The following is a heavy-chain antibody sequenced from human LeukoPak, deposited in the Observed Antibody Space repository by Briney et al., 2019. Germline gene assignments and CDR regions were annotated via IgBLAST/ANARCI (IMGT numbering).Heavy chain of an antibody. D-gene: IGHD2/OR15-2a*01. Sequence: AGGSLRLSCAASGFTFSSYSMNWVRQAPGKGLEWVSSISSMSSYIYYSDSLKGRFTISRDNAKNSLFLQMNSLRPEDTAIYYCARGFNRGIYGHFDMWGQGTMVTVSS. J-gene: IGHJ3*02. CDR1: GFTFSSYS. V-gene: IGHV3-21*01. CDR2: ISSMSSYI. CDR3: ARGFNRGIYGHFDM.